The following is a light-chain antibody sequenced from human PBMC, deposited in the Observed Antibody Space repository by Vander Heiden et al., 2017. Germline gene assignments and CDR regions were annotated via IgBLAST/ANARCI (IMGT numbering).Light chain of an antibody. CDR1: QSVSSSY. V-gene: IGKV3-20*01. Sequence: EIVLTQSPGTLSLSPGERATLSCRASQSVSSSYLAWYQQKPGQAPRHLIYGASSRATGIPDRFSGSGSGTDFTLTISRLEPEDFAVYYCQQYGSSHRFTFGPGTKVDIK. CDR3: QQYGSSHRFT. J-gene: IGKJ3*01. CDR2: GAS.